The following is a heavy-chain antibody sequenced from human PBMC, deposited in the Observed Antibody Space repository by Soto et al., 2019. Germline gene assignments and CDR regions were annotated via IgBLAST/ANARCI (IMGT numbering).Heavy chain of an antibody. Sequence: ASVKFACKGSGYTFTSYYMHWVRQAPRHGLEWMGIINPSGGSTSYAQKFQGRVTMTRDTSTSTVYMELSSLRSEDTAVYYCARESPDGYLNLYYYYYGMDVWGQGTTVTVSS. CDR3: ARESPDGYLNLYYYYYGMDV. V-gene: IGHV1-46*01. CDR1: GYTFTSYY. D-gene: IGHD5-12*01. CDR2: INPSGGST. J-gene: IGHJ6*01.